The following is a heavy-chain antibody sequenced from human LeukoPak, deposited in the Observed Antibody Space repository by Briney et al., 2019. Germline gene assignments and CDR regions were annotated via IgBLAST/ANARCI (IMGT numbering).Heavy chain of an antibody. CDR2: IYTSGST. CDR3: ARSTVTVFDY. CDR1: GGSISSYY. D-gene: IGHD4-17*01. V-gene: IGHV4-4*07. J-gene: IGHJ4*02. Sequence: SETLSLTCTVSGGSISSYYWSWIRQPAGKGLGWIGRIYTSGSTNYNPSLKSRVTMSVDTSKNQFSLKLSSVTAADTAVYYCARSTVTVFDYWGQGSLVTVSS.